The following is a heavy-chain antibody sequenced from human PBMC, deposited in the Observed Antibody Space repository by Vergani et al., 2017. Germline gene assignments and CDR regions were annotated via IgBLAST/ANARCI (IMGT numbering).Heavy chain of an antibody. V-gene: IGHV1-69*11. J-gene: IGHJ6*02. CDR3: ARETIIMVRGVEFRYYYYGMDV. Sequence: QVQLVQSGAEVKKPGSSVKVSCKASGGTFSSYAISWVRQAPGQGLEWMGRIIPILGTANYAQKFQGRVTITADEYTSTAYRELSSLRSADTAVYYCARETIIMVRGVEFRYYYYGMDVWGQGTTVTVSS. CDR2: IIPILGTA. D-gene: IGHD3-10*01. CDR1: GGTFSSYA.